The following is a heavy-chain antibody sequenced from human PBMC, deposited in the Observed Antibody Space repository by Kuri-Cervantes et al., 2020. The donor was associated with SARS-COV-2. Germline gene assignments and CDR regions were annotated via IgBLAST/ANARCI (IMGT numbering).Heavy chain of an antibody. CDR2: INPNSGGT. CDR3: ASQLSGGASEYYFDY. Sequence: ASVKVSCKASGYTFTGYHKHWVRQAPGQGLEWMGRINPNSGGTNYAQKFQGRVTMTRDTSISTAYMELSRLRSDDTAVYYCASQLSGGASEYYFDYWGQGTLVTVSS. J-gene: IGHJ4*02. CDR1: GYTFTGYH. D-gene: IGHD2-15*01. V-gene: IGHV1-2*06.